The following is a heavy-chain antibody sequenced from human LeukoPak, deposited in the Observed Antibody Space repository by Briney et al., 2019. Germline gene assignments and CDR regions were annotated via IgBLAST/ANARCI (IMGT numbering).Heavy chain of an antibody. CDR3: ARRGYTYGWGWFDP. CDR2: INHSGST. V-gene: IGHV4-34*01. D-gene: IGHD5-18*01. J-gene: IGHJ5*02. Sequence: SETLSLTCGVYGGSFSDYYWSWIRQPPGKGLEWIGEINHSGSTNYNPSLKSRVTISVDTSKNQFSLKVNSVTAADTAVYYCARRGYTYGWGWFDPWGQGTLVTVSS. CDR1: GGSFSDYY.